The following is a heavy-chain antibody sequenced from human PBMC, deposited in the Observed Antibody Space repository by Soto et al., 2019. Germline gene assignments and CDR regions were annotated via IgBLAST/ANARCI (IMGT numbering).Heavy chain of an antibody. CDR2: INPSGGST. Sequence: ASVKVSCKASGYTFTSYYMHWVRQAPGQGLEWMGIINPSGGSTSYAQKFQGRVTMTRDTSTSTVYMELSSLRAEDTAVYYCARGTACTNGVCYTGDAFDIWGQGTMVTVSS. CDR1: GYTFTSYY. V-gene: IGHV1-46*01. CDR3: ARGTACTNGVCYTGDAFDI. D-gene: IGHD2-8*01. J-gene: IGHJ3*02.